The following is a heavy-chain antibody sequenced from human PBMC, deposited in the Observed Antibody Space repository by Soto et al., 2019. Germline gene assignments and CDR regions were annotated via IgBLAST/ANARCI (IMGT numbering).Heavy chain of an antibody. D-gene: IGHD5-18*01. Sequence: GGSLRLSCAASGFTFSSYSMNWVRQAPGKGLEWVSSITSSSTYIYYADSVTGRFTISRDNAKNSLYLQLNSLRAEDTAVCYCARDQLGTAYYFDSWGQGTLVTVSS. CDR3: ARDQLGTAYYFDS. V-gene: IGHV3-21*01. J-gene: IGHJ4*02. CDR2: ITSSSTYI. CDR1: GFTFSSYS.